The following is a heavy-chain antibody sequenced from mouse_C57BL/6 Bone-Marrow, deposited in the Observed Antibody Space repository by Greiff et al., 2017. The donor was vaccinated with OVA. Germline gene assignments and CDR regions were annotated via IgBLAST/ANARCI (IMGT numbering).Heavy chain of an antibody. D-gene: IGHD2-5*01. Sequence: QVQLQQSGAELARPGASVKLSCKASGYTFTSYGISWVKQRTGQGLEWIGEIYPRSGNTYYNEKFKGKATLTADKSSSTAYMELRSLTSEDSAVYFCARKSNYVSRDYWGQGTTITVSS. CDR2: IYPRSGNT. CDR1: GYTFTSYG. V-gene: IGHV1-81*01. J-gene: IGHJ2*01. CDR3: ARKSNYVSRDY.